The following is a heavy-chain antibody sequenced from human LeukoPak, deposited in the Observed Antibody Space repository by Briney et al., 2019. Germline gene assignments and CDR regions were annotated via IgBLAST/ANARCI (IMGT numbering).Heavy chain of an antibody. CDR2: ISSNGGST. Sequence: GGSLRLSCAASGFTFSSYAMHWVRQAPGKGLEYVSAISSNGGSTYYAHSVKGRFTISRDNSKNTLYLQMGSLRAEDMAVYYCARGSEYYYDSSGYYLANLGDYWGQGTLVSVSS. J-gene: IGHJ4*02. D-gene: IGHD3-22*01. CDR1: GFTFSSYA. CDR3: ARGSEYYYDSSGYYLANLGDY. V-gene: IGHV3-64*01.